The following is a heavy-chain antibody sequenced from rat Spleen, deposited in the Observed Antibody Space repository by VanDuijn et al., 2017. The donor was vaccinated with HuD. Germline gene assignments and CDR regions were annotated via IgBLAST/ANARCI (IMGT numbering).Heavy chain of an antibody. Sequence: EVHLVESGGGLVQPGRSLKLSCAASGFPFSDHYMAWVRQAPTKGLEWVATISYDGSSTYYRDSVKGRFTISRDNAKSTLYLQMDSLRSEDTATYYCTRDYYRYNPPYWYFDFWGPGTMVTVSS. CDR3: TRDYYRYNPPYWYFDF. V-gene: IGHV5-7*01. CDR2: ISYDGSST. CDR1: GFPFSDHY. D-gene: IGHD1-5*01. J-gene: IGHJ1*01.